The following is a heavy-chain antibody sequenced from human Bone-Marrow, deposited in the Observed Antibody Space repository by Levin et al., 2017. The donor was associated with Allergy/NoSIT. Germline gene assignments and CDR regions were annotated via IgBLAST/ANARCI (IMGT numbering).Heavy chain of an antibody. CDR3: AKATQQLIGYYFDD. V-gene: IGHV4-31*03. CDR1: GGSISSGGYY. CDR2: IYYSGST. D-gene: IGHD6-13*01. J-gene: IGHJ4*02. Sequence: SETLSLTCTVSGGSISSGGYYWSWIRQHPGKSLEWIGYIYYSGSTYYNPSLKSRVTISVDTSKNQFSLKLSSVTAADTAVYYCAKATQQLIGYYFDDWGQGTLVTVSS.